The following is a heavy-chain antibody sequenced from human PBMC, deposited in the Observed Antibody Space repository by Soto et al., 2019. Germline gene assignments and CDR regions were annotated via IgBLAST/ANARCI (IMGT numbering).Heavy chain of an antibody. D-gene: IGHD4-4*01. Sequence: VQLVESGGGVVQPGRSLRLSCEASGFMFLSYGFHWVRQAPGKGLEWVAVISVNGGNKDYVDSVKGRFTISRDDYKNTPNLQRENRGGGGTAVYFWAKEGGGGGYSSIDSWGQGTLVSVSS. J-gene: IGHJ5*01. V-gene: IGHV3-30*18. CDR1: GFMFLSYG. CDR2: ISVNGGNK. CDR3: AKEGGGGGYSSIDS.